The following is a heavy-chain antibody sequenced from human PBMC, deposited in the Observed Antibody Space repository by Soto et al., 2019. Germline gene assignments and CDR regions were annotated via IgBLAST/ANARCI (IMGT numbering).Heavy chain of an antibody. V-gene: IGHV4-34*01. CDR2: INHSGST. CDR3: ARADRQVTTAFDY. CDR1: GGSFSGYY. Sequence: PSETLSLTCAVYGGSFSGYYWSWIRQPPGKGLEWIGEINHSGSTNYNPSLKSRVTISVDTSKNQFSLKLSSVTAADTAVYYCARADRQVTTAFDYWGQGTLVTVSS. J-gene: IGHJ4*02. D-gene: IGHD4-4*01.